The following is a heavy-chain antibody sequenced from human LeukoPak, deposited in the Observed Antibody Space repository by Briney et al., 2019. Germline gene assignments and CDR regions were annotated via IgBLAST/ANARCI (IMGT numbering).Heavy chain of an antibody. CDR3: AKKRSTIAAAGTLDY. D-gene: IGHD6-13*01. CDR2: ISGSGGST. CDR1: GFTVSSNS. J-gene: IGHJ4*02. V-gene: IGHV3-23*01. Sequence: GGSLRLSCTVSGFTVSSNSMSWVRQAPGKGLEWVSSISGSGGSTYFADSVKGRFTISRDNSKNTLYLQVNSLRVEDTAVYYCAKKRSTIAAAGTLDYWGQGTLVTVSS.